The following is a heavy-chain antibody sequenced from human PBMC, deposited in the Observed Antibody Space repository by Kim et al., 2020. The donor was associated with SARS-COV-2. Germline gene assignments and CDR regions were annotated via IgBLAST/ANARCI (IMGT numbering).Heavy chain of an antibody. D-gene: IGHD5-12*01. J-gene: IGHJ6*02. CDR2: ISSSSSYI. CDR3: ARSPATGGGYIDYGMDV. CDR1: GFTFSSYS. V-gene: IGHV3-21*01. Sequence: GGSLRLSCAASGFTFSSYSMNWVRQAPGKGLEWVSSISSSSSYIYYADSVKGRFTISRDNAKNSLYLQMNSLRAEDTAVYYCARSPATGGGYIDYGMDVWGQGTTVTVSS.